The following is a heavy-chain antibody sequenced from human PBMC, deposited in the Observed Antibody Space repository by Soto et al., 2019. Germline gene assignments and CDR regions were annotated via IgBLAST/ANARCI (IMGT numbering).Heavy chain of an antibody. V-gene: IGHV1-69*13. J-gene: IGHJ6*02. CDR1: GGTFSSYA. CDR2: IIPIFGTA. Sequence: SVKVSCKASGGTFSSYAISWVRQAPGQGLEWMGGIIPIFGTANYAQKFQGRVTITADESTSTAYMELSSLRSEDTAVYYCAREMESFTFFGVVIIPVGTHPWYGMDVWGQGTTVTVSS. D-gene: IGHD3-3*01. CDR3: AREMESFTFFGVVIIPVGTHPWYGMDV.